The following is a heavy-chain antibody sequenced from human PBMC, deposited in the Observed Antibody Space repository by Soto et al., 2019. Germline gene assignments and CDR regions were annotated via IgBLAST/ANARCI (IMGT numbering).Heavy chain of an antibody. D-gene: IGHD3-22*01. CDR1: GFTFSSYA. J-gene: IGHJ4*02. CDR3: AKYGQTPDERGDYYYLYYFDY. V-gene: IGHV3-23*01. Sequence: GGSLRLSCAASGFTFSSYAMSWVRQAPGKGLEWVSAISGSGGSTYYADSVKGRFTISRDNSKNTLYLQMNSLRAEDTAVYYCAKYGQTPDERGDYYYLYYFDYWGQGTLVTVSS. CDR2: ISGSGGST.